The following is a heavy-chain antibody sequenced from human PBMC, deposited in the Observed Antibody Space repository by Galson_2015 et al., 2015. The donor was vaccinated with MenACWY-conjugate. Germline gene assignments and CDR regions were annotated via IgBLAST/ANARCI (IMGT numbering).Heavy chain of an antibody. CDR2: VHPSDSDT. D-gene: IGHD3-22*01. CDR1: GYSFPGYW. CDR3: VRSGSGWTNDY. Sequence: QSGAEVKEPGESLTISCKGSGYSFPGYWIAWVRQMPGKGLEWMGIVHPSDSDTRYSPSFQGQVTISADKSISTAYLQWSSLKASDTALYYCVRSGSGWTNDYWGQGTLVTVSS. V-gene: IGHV5-51*01. J-gene: IGHJ4*02.